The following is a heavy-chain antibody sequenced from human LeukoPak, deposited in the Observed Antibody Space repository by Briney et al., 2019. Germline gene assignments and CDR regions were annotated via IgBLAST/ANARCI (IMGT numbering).Heavy chain of an antibody. CDR3: ARVPSAGFDWLLATYYYYYMDV. J-gene: IGHJ6*03. CDR2: INPTGTGT. V-gene: IGHV1-46*01. D-gene: IGHD3-9*01. CDR1: GYTFINNW. Sequence: ASVKVSCKASGYTFINNWMHWVRQAPGQGLEWIGLINPTGTGTLYAQKFQGRVTMTTDTSTSTAYMELRSLRSDDTAVYYCARVPSAGFDWLLATYYYYYMDVWGKGTTVTVSS.